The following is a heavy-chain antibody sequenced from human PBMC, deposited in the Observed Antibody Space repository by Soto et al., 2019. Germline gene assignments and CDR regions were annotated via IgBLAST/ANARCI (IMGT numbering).Heavy chain of an antibody. J-gene: IGHJ4*02. CDR1: GFTFSSYG. CDR2: ISYDGSNK. D-gene: IGHD2-15*01. Sequence: AVGSLRLSCAASGFTFSSYGMHWVRQAPGKGLEWVAVISYDGSNKYYADSVKGRFTISRDNSKNTLYLQMNSLRAEDTAVYYFAKNRLPYCSGGSCYSLDYWGQGTLVTVSS. V-gene: IGHV3-30*18. CDR3: AKNRLPYCSGGSCYSLDY.